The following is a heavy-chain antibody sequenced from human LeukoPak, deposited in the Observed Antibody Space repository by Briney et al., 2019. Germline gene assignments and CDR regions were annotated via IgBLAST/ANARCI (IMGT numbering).Heavy chain of an antibody. V-gene: IGHV1-69*04. Sequence: ASVKVSCKASGGTFSSYAISWVRQAPGQGLEWMGRIIPILGIANYAQRFQGRVTITADKSTSTAYMELSSLRSEDTAVYYCARDLAAAGKTGAFDIWGQGTMVTVSS. D-gene: IGHD6-13*01. CDR3: ARDLAAAGKTGAFDI. J-gene: IGHJ3*02. CDR2: IIPILGIA. CDR1: GGTFSSYA.